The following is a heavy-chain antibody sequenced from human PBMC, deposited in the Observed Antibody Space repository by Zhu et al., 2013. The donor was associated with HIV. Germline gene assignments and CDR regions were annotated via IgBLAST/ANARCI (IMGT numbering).Heavy chain of an antibody. CDR2: IIPIFGTA. D-gene: IGHD3-3*01. CDR3: ARVGGRFLEWSITPYYYYYGMDV. CDR1: GGTFSSYA. V-gene: IGHV1-69*01. J-gene: IGHJ6*02. Sequence: QVQLVQSGAEVKKPGSSVKVSCKASGGTFSSYAISWVRQAPGQGLEWMGGIIPIFGTANYAQKFQGRVTITADESTSTAYMELSSLRSEDTAVYYCARVGGRFLEWSITPYYYYYGMDVWGQGTTVTVSS.